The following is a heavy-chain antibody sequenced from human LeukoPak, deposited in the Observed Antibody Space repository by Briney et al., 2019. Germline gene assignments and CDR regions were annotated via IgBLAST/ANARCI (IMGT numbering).Heavy chain of an antibody. CDR2: ISSSSSYI. J-gene: IGHJ6*04. D-gene: IGHD2-2*01. CDR3: ARPSRLTGMDV. V-gene: IGHV3-21*01. CDR1: GFTFSSYS. Sequence: GGSLRLSCAASGFTFSSYSMNWVRQAPGKGLEWVSSISSSSSYIYYADSVKGRFTISRDNAKNPLYLQMNSLRAEDTAVYYCARPSRLTGMDVWGKGTTVTVSS.